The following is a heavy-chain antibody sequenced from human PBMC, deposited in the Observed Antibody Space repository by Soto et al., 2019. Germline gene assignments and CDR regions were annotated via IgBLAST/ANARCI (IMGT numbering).Heavy chain of an antibody. J-gene: IGHJ4*02. D-gene: IGHD6-13*01. CDR3: ARYRISGSWSKFDY. V-gene: IGHV4-31*03. Sequence: QVLLQESGPGLMKPSQTLSLTCTVSGLTISSASYYWSWIRQHPGKGLESVGNIYYNGSTYYSPSLKSRVTLWVDTSKNQFSLRLASVTAADTAVYYCARYRISGSWSKFDYWGQGTLVTVSS. CDR1: GLTISSASYY. CDR2: IYYNGST.